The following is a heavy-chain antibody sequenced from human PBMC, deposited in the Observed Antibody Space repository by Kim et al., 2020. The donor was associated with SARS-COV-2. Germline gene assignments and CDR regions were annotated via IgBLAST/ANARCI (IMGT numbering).Heavy chain of an antibody. J-gene: IGHJ6*02. CDR3: ASEIQLRNYYGMDV. V-gene: IGHV3-53*04. CDR1: GFTVSSNY. D-gene: IGHD5-18*01. CDR2: IYSGGST. Sequence: GGSLRLSCAASGFTVSSNYMSWVRQAPGKGLEWVSVIYSGGSTYYADSVKGRFTISRHNSKNTLYLQMNSLRAEDTAVYYCASEIQLRNYYGMDVWGQGTTVTVSS.